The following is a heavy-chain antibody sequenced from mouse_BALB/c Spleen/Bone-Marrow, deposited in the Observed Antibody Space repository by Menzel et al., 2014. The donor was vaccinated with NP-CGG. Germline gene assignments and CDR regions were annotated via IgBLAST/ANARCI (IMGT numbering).Heavy chain of an antibody. J-gene: IGHJ4*01. CDR3: ARTTMITTGGYYAMDY. V-gene: IGHV1-87*01. D-gene: IGHD2-4*01. CDR1: GYTLTSYW. Sequence: VKLLESGAELARPGASVKLSCKASGYTLTSYWMQWVKQRPGQDLEWIGAIYPGDGDTRYTQKFKGKATLTADKSSSTAYMQLSSLASEDSAVYYCARTTMITTGGYYAMDYWGQGTSVTVSS. CDR2: IYPGDGDT.